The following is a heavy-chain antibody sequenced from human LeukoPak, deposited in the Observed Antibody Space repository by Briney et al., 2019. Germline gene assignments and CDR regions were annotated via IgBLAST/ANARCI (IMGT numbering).Heavy chain of an antibody. Sequence: PGGSLRLSCAASRFTFSTYRMSWVRQAPGKGLEWVANIKQGGSEKYYVDSVKGRFTISRDNAKNSLYLQMSSLRAEDTAVYYCARLREIPVFGVVTKSTSYFDYWGQGTLVTVSS. D-gene: IGHD3-3*01. V-gene: IGHV3-7*01. J-gene: IGHJ4*02. CDR2: IKQGGSEK. CDR1: RFTFSTYR. CDR3: ARLREIPVFGVVTKSTSYFDY.